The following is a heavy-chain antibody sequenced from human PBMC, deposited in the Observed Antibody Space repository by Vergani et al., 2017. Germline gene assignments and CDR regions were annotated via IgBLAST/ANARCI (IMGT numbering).Heavy chain of an antibody. Sequence: QVQLVQSGAEVKKPGSSVKVSCKASGGTFSSYAISWVRQAPGQGLEWMGGIIPIFGTANYAQKFQGRVTITADESTSTDYMELSSLGSEDTSVYYWARTATHYGSGSFSWFDPWGQGTLVTVSS. CDR3: ARTATHYGSGSFSWFDP. V-gene: IGHV1-69*01. CDR1: GGTFSSYA. J-gene: IGHJ5*02. CDR2: IIPIFGTA. D-gene: IGHD3-10*01.